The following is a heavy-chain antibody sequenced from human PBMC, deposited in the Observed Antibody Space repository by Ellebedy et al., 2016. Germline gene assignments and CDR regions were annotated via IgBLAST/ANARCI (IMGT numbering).Heavy chain of an antibody. CDR1: GFTFSSYA. J-gene: IGHJ4*02. D-gene: IGHD6-19*01. V-gene: IGHV3-23*01. CDR3: AKGRDYSSGWSDY. Sequence: GGSLRLSCAASGFTFSSYAMSWVRQAPGKGLEWVSSISGSGGSTYYADPVKGRFTISRDNSKNTLYLQMNSLRAEDTAIYYCAKGRDYSSGWSDYWGQGSLVTVSS. CDR2: ISGSGGST.